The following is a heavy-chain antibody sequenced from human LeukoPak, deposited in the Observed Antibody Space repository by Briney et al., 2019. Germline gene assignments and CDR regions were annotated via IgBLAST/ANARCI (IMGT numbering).Heavy chain of an antibody. Sequence: GASVKVSCKSSGYTFTGYYMHWVRQAPGQGLEWMGWINPNSGDTNSAQKFQGRVTMTRDTSISTAYMELNRLISDDTAVYYCATTNRRDGRGGFDYWGQGTLVTVSS. CDR1: GYTFTGYY. CDR2: INPNSGDT. CDR3: ATTNRRDGRGGFDY. D-gene: IGHD5-24*01. J-gene: IGHJ4*02. V-gene: IGHV1-2*02.